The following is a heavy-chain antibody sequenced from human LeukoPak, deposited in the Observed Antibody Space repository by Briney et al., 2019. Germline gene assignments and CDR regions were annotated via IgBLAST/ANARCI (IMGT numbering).Heavy chain of an antibody. CDR2: ISGSGGST. J-gene: IGHJ5*02. CDR1: GFTFSSYA. Sequence: PGGSLRLSCAASGFTFSSYAMSWVRQAPGKGLECVSAISGSGGSTYYADSVKGRFTISRDNSKSTLYLQMNSLRAEDTAVYYCAKYGSGSSNWFEPWGQGTLVTVSS. V-gene: IGHV3-23*01. D-gene: IGHD3-10*01. CDR3: AKYGSGSSNWFEP.